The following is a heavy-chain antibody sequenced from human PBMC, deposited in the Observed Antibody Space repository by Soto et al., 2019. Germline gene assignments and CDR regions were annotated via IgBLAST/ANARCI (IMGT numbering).Heavy chain of an antibody. J-gene: IGHJ4*02. D-gene: IGHD4-17*01. CDR2: IYWDDSK. CDR3: AKMGGGDYILSD. V-gene: IGHV2-5*02. Sequence: QVTLKESGPTLVKPTQTLTLTCTFSGFSLTTNGVGVGWIRQPPGKALVWLALIYWDDSKEYSPSLNSRLTITKDTSRNQVVLTMPNMDPVDTATYYCAKMGGGDYILSDWGQGTLVTVSS. CDR1: GFSLTTNGVG.